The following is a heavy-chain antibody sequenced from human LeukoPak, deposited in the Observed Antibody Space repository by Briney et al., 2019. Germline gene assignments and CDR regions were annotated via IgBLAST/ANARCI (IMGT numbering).Heavy chain of an antibody. Sequence: SVKVSCKASGGTFSSYAISWVRQAPGQGLEWMGGIIPIFGTANYAQKFQGRVTITADESTSTAYMELSSLRSEDMAVYYCARDRQPGYCSGGSCRFAEYFQHWGQGTLVTVSS. CDR3: ARDRQPGYCSGGSCRFAEYFQH. J-gene: IGHJ1*01. CDR1: GGTFSSYA. D-gene: IGHD2-15*01. CDR2: IIPIFGTA. V-gene: IGHV1-69*13.